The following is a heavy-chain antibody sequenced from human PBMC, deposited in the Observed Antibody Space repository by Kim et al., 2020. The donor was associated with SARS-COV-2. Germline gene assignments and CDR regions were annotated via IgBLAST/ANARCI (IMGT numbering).Heavy chain of an antibody. CDR2: ISSSGSTI. CDR3: ARDPAYYDILTGYPDAFDI. D-gene: IGHD3-9*01. CDR1: GFTFSSYE. Sequence: GGSLRLSCAASGFTFSSYEMNWVRQAPGKGLEWVSYISSSGSTIYYADSVKGRFTISRDNAKNSLYLQMNSLRAEDTAVYYCARDPAYYDILTGYPDAFDIWGQGTMVTVSS. V-gene: IGHV3-48*03. J-gene: IGHJ3*02.